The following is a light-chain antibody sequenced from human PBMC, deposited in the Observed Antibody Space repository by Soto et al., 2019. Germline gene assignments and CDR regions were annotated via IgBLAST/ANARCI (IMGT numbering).Light chain of an antibody. V-gene: IGKV3-15*01. J-gene: IGKJ4*01. CDR2: GAS. CDR3: QQYTAWPLT. CDR1: QTVYDN. Sequence: EIVMTQSPATLSVSPGERATLSCRASQTVYDNLAWYQQKPGQAPRLLIYGASTRATGFPARFSGSESGTEFTLTISSLQSEDFAVYYCQQYTAWPLTFGGGTKVDIK.